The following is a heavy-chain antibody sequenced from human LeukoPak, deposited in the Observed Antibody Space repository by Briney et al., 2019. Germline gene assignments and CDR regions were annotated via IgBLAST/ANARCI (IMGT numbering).Heavy chain of an antibody. CDR2: INSDGSST. CDR3: ARDPQSYDYGDYAYFDY. D-gene: IGHD4-17*01. V-gene: IGHV3-74*01. Sequence: GGSLRLSCAASGFTFSSYWMHWVRQAPGKGLVWVSRINSDGSSTSYADSVKGRFTISRDNAKNTLYLQMNSLRAEDTAVYYCARDPQSYDYGDYAYFDYWGQGTLVTVSS. CDR1: GFTFSSYW. J-gene: IGHJ4*02.